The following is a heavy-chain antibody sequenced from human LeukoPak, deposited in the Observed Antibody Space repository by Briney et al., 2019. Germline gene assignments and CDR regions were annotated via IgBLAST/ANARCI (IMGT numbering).Heavy chain of an antibody. Sequence: GASVEVSCKASGFTFINYYMHWVRQAPGQGLEWLGIINLSGGSTHYPQKFQDRVTMTRDTSTSTVYMELSSLRSEDTAVYYCARDLDYGEKSEDYWGQGTLVTVSS. D-gene: IGHD4/OR15-4a*01. CDR3: ARDLDYGEKSEDY. CDR2: INLSGGST. V-gene: IGHV1-46*01. J-gene: IGHJ4*02. CDR1: GFTFINYY.